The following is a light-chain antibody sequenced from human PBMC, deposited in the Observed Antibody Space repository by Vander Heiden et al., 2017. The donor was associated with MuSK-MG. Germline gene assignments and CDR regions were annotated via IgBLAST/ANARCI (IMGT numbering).Light chain of an antibody. J-gene: IGKJ4*01. V-gene: IGKV1-5*01. Sequence: DIQMTQSPSTLSASVGDRVTITCRASQSISSWLAWYQQKPGKAPKLLIYDASSLESGVPSRFSGSGSGTEFTLTISILQPDDFATYYCQQDNSYSHTFGGGTKVEIK. CDR3: QQDNSYSHT. CDR2: DAS. CDR1: QSISSW.